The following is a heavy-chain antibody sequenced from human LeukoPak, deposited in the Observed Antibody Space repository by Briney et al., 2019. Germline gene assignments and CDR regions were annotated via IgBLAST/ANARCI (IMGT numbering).Heavy chain of an antibody. CDR1: GGSISSNHW. CDR3: ARGGGEEFGEYDVFDY. D-gene: IGHD3-10*01. V-gene: IGHV4-4*02. Sequence: KPSGTLSLTCAVSGGSISSNHWWTWVRQPPGKGLEWIGEIYHSGSTNQNPALKSRVTISIDRSKNQFSLRLSSVTAADTAVYYRARGGGEEFGEYDVFDYWGQGTLVTVSS. CDR2: IYHSGST. J-gene: IGHJ4*02.